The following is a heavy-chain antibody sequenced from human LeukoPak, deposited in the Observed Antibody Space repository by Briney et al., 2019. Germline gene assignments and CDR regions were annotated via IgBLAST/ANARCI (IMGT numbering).Heavy chain of an antibody. J-gene: IGHJ4*02. D-gene: IGHD5-24*01. CDR3: ARAGWDGYNLSGEYFDY. CDR2: ISAYNGNT. Sequence: ASVKVSCKASGYTFTSYGISWVRQAPGQGLEWMGWISAYNGNTNYAQKLQGRVTMTTDTSTSTAYMELRSLRSDDTAVYYCARAGWDGYNLSGEYFDYWGQGTLVTVSS. V-gene: IGHV1-18*01. CDR1: GYTFTSYG.